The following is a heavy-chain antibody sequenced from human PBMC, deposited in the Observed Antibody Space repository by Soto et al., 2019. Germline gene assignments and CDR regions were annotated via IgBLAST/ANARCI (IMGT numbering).Heavy chain of an antibody. CDR1: GFTFSSYW. J-gene: IGHJ4*02. D-gene: IGHD2-21*02. V-gene: IGHV3-74*01. CDR2: INSDGSST. Sequence: EVQLVESGGGLVQPGGSLRLSCAASGFTFSSYWMHWVRQAPGKGLVWVSRINSDGSSTSYADSVKGRFTISRDNAKNTLYQQMNSLRAEDTAVYYCARPRPYCGGDCPDSWCQGTLVTVSS. CDR3: ARPRPYCGGDCPDS.